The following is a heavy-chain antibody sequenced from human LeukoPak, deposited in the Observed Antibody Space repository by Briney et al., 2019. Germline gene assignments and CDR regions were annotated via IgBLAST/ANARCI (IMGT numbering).Heavy chain of an antibody. CDR1: GGSINSGSYY. CDR2: IYYSGST. D-gene: IGHD4-17*01. J-gene: IGHJ4*02. CDR3: TGPGTVFDY. V-gene: IGHV4-39*01. Sequence: SETLSLTCTVSGGSINSGSYYWGWIRQPPGKGLEWIGSIYYSGSTYYNPSLKSRLTISVDTSKNQVSLKLGSVTAADTAVYYCTGPGTVFDYWGQGILVTVTS.